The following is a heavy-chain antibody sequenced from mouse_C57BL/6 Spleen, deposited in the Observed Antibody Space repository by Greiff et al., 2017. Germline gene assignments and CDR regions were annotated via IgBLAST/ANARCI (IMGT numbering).Heavy chain of an antibody. CDR1: GYSFTGSY. J-gene: IGHJ4*01. CDR3: ARGTGTGAMDY. Sequence: EVKLQESGPELVKPGASVKISCKASGYSFTGSYMHWVKQSHGNILDWIGYIYPYNGVSSYNQKFKGKATLTVDKSSSTAYMELRSLTSEDSAVYYCARGTGTGAMDYWGQGTSVTVAA. D-gene: IGHD4-1*01. V-gene: IGHV1-31*01. CDR2: IYPYNGVS.